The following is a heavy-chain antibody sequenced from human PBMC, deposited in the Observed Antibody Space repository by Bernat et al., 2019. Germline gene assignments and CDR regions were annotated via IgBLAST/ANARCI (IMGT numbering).Heavy chain of an antibody. CDR3: ARDFPTGYSGYDYYYYGMDV. Sequence: EVQLVESGGGLVQPGGSLRLSCAASGFTFSSYSMNWVRQAPGKGLEWVSYISSSSSTIYYADCVKDRFTISRDNAKNSLYLQMNSLRAEDTAVYYCARDFPTGYSGYDYYYYGMDVWGQGTTVTVSS. D-gene: IGHD5-12*01. V-gene: IGHV3-48*01. CDR2: ISSSSSTI. J-gene: IGHJ6*02. CDR1: GFTFSSYS.